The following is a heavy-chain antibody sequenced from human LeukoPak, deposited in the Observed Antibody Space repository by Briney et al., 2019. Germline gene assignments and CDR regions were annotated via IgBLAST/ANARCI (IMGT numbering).Heavy chain of an antibody. Sequence: GGSLRLSCAASGFIFSSSWMIWVRKAPGKGLEWVAVISYDGSNKYYADSVKGRFTISRDNSKNMLYLQMNSLRAEDTAVYYCAREGLRGPHFDYWGQGTLVTVSS. CDR1: GFIFSSSW. V-gene: IGHV3-30*03. D-gene: IGHD5-18*01. J-gene: IGHJ4*02. CDR3: AREGLRGPHFDY. CDR2: ISYDGSNK.